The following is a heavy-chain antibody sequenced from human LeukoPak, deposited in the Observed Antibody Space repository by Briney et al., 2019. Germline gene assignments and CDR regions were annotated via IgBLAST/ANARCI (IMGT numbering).Heavy chain of an antibody. CDR1: GFTFSTYN. CDR2: ISSGSSTI. Sequence: GGSLRLSCAASGFTFSTYNMNWLRQAPGKGLEWVSYISSGSSTIFYADSVKGRFTISRDNAKTSLYLQMNSLRAEDTAVYYCARATPSGSYWFDCWGQGTLVTVSS. CDR3: ARATPSGSYWFDC. D-gene: IGHD3-10*01. V-gene: IGHV3-48*01. J-gene: IGHJ4*02.